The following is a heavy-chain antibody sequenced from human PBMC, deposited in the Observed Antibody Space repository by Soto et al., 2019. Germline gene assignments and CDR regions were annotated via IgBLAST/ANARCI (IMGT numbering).Heavy chain of an antibody. V-gene: IGHV3-30-3*01. CDR3: AREATVTVYYYYGMDV. CDR1: GFTFSSYA. CDR2: ISYDGSNK. D-gene: IGHD4-4*01. J-gene: IGHJ6*02. Sequence: GGSLRLSCAASGFTFSSYAMHWVRQAPGKGLEWVAVISYDGSNKYYADSVKGRFTISRDNSKNTLYLQMNSLRAEDTAVYYCAREATVTVYYYYGMDVWGQGTTVTVSS.